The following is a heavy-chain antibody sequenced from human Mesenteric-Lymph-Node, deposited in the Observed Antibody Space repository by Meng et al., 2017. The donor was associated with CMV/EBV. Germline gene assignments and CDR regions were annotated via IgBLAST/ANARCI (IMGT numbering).Heavy chain of an antibody. J-gene: IGHJ4*02. CDR1: GGSIIGYF. Sequence: SLTCGGCGGSIIGYFGRWIRQPAGKGLEWIGEISHAGTNNYNPSLKSRVTLSLDMSKNQFYLNLSSVTAADTAVYYCARVSSVSSSSLWGQGTLVTVSS. CDR3: ARVSSVSSSSL. CDR2: ISHAGTN. D-gene: IGHD6-6*01. V-gene: IGHV4-34*01.